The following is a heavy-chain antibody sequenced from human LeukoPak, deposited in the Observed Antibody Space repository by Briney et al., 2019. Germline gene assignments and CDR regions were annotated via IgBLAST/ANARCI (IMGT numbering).Heavy chain of an antibody. V-gene: IGHV4-59*08. J-gene: IGHJ2*01. Sequence: SETLSLTCTVSGGSISSYYWSWIRQPPGKGLEWIGYIYYSGSTNYNPSLKSRVTISVDTSKNQFSLKLSSVTAADTAVYYCARLRYYDFWSGYYLTHFDLWGRGTLVTVSS. CDR2: IYYSGST. D-gene: IGHD3-3*01. CDR1: GGSISSYY. CDR3: ARLRYYDFWSGYYLTHFDL.